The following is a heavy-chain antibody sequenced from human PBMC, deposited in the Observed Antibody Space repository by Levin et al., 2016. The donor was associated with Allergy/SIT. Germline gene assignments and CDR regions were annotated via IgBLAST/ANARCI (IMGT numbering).Heavy chain of an antibody. V-gene: IGHV6-1*01. D-gene: IGHD6-19*01. CDR2: TYYRSKWYN. CDR3: ARDLRSGWDYYYGMDV. Sequence: WIRQSPSRGLEWLGRTYYRSKWYNDYAVSVKSRITINPDTSKNQFSLQLNSVTPEDTAVYYCARDLRSGWDYYYGMDVWGQGTTVTVSS. J-gene: IGHJ6*02.